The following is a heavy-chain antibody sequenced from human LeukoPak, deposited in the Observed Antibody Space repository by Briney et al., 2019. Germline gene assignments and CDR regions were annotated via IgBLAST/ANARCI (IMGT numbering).Heavy chain of an antibody. CDR1: GFTFSSYS. CDR3: ARDRLVVKGPPRDAFDI. CDR2: ISSSSSYI. D-gene: IGHD2-15*01. V-gene: IGHV3-21*01. Sequence: GGSLRLSCTTSGFTFSSYSMNWVRQAPGKGLEWVSSISSSSSYIYYADSVKGRFTISRDNAKNSLYLQMNSLRAEDTAVYYCARDRLVVKGPPRDAFDIRGRGTMVTVSS. J-gene: IGHJ3*02.